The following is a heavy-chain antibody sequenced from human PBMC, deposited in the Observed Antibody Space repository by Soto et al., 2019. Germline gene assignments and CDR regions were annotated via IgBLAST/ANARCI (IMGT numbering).Heavy chain of an antibody. CDR3: ARAVGAIYYYGMDV. CDR1: GYTFTSYG. D-gene: IGHD1-26*01. Sequence: GASVKVSCKASGYTFTSYGISWVRQAPGQGLEWMGWISAYNGNTNYAQKLQGRVTMTTDTSTSTAYMELRSLRSDDTALYYCARAVGAIYYYGMDVWGQGTTVTVSS. V-gene: IGHV1-18*01. CDR2: ISAYNGNT. J-gene: IGHJ6*02.